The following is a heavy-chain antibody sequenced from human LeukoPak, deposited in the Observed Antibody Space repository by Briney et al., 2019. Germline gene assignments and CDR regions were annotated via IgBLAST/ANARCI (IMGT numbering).Heavy chain of an antibody. CDR1: GFRFSNFG. D-gene: IGHD2-15*01. V-gene: IGHV3-23*01. CDR3: TRDQCVAFCSGD. Sequence: PGGSLRLSCAASGFRFSNFGMTWVRQAPGKGLEWVSTITTDGGTTYYADAVKGRFTISRDNSRSTLSLQMNSLRDEDTALYYCTRDQCVAFCSGDWGQGTLVTVSS. J-gene: IGHJ4*02. CDR2: ITTDGGTT.